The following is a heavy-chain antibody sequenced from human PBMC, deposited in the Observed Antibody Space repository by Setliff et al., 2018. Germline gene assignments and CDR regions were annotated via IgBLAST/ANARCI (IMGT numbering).Heavy chain of an antibody. D-gene: IGHD5-12*01. CDR2: INPGNGNT. CDR3: AGTPALGTSWLSPFDY. CDR1: GYTFTTYD. Sequence: GASVKVSCKASGYTFTTYDLHWVRQAPGQRPEWMGWINPGNGNTKYSPKFQDRVTISRATSASTGYMELTSLTSEDTAVYYCAGTPALGTSWLSPFDYWGQGTLVTVSS. V-gene: IGHV1-3*01. J-gene: IGHJ4*02.